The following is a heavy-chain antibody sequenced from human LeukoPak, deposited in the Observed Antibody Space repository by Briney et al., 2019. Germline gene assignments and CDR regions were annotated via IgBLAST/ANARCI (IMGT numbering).Heavy chain of an antibody. Sequence: GGSLKLSCAASGFPFNNYWMHWVRQAPGKGLVWVSSINTDGRTTRYAASVQGRFTISRDNAKNTLYLQMNSLRDDDTAAYYCARAGASGWYAAGWFDPWGQGTLVTVSS. D-gene: IGHD6-19*01. V-gene: IGHV3-74*01. J-gene: IGHJ5*02. CDR2: INTDGRTT. CDR1: GFPFNNYW. CDR3: ARAGASGWYAAGWFDP.